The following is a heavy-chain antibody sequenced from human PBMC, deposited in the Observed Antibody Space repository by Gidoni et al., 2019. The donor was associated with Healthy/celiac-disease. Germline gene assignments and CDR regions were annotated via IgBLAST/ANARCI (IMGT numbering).Heavy chain of an antibody. Sequence: EVQLVESGGGLVKPGGSLRRSCAASGLTFRRYSMNWVRQAPGKGLEWVSSISSSSSYIYYADSVKGRFTISRDNAKNSLYLQMNSLRAEDTAVYYCAREQGGGLGPVTPDFDYWGQGTLVTVSS. J-gene: IGHJ4*02. CDR3: AREQGGGLGPVTPDFDY. CDR1: GLTFRRYS. CDR2: ISSSSSYI. D-gene: IGHD6-19*01. V-gene: IGHV3-21*01.